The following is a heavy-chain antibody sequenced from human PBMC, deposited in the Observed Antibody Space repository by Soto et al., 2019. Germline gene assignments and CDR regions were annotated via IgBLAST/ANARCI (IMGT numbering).Heavy chain of an antibody. CDR1: GFTFSSYW. D-gene: IGHD3-22*01. CDR2: IKQDGSEK. CDR3: ARGPYYYDSSGYYQWFDP. J-gene: IGHJ5*02. Sequence: GGSLRLSCAASGFTFSSYWMSWVRQAPGKGLEWVANIKQDGSEKYYVDSVKGRFTISRDNAKNSLYLQMNSLRAEDTAVYYCARGPYYYDSSGYYQWFDPWGQGTLVTVSS. V-gene: IGHV3-7*01.